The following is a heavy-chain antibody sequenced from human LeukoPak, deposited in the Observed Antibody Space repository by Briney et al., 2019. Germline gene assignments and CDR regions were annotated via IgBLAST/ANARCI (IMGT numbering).Heavy chain of an antibody. CDR3: ARVSYDSVSKLDF. J-gene: IGHJ4*02. V-gene: IGHV1-69*05. CDR1: GGTFSSYA. D-gene: IGHD3-3*01. Sequence: SVKVSCKASGGTFSSYAISWVPQAPGQGLEWMGGIIPIFGTANYAQKFQGRVTITTDESTSTAYMELSSLRSEDTAVYLCARVSYDSVSKLDFWGQGTLVTVSS. CDR2: IIPIFGTA.